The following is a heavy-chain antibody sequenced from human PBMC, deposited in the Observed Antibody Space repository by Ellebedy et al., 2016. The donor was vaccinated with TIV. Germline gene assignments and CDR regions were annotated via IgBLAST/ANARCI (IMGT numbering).Heavy chain of an antibody. CDR2: IKEAGSEI. Sequence: GESLKISCAASGFTFSRYWMSWVRQAPGKGLECVANIKEAGSEIYYVDSVKGRFTISRENAKNSLYLQMNSLRAEDTAVNYCATDFYDFWSDQYYSYFDYWGQGTLVSVSS. CDR1: GFTFSRYW. D-gene: IGHD3-3*01. V-gene: IGHV3-7*01. CDR3: ATDFYDFWSDQYYSYFDY. J-gene: IGHJ4*02.